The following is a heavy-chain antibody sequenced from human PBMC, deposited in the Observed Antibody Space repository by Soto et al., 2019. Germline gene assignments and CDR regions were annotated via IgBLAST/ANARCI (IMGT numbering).Heavy chain of an antibody. D-gene: IGHD3-3*01. CDR1: GFTFSDYY. V-gene: IGHV3-11*01. J-gene: IGHJ6*03. CDR3: ARVNHLEWRETYYYMDV. CDR2: ISSSGSTI. Sequence: PGGSLRLSCAASGFTFSDYYMSWIRQAPGKGLEWVSYISSSGSTIYYADSVKGRFTISRDNAKNSLYLQMNSLRAEDTAVYYCARVNHLEWRETYYYMDVWGKGTTVTVSS.